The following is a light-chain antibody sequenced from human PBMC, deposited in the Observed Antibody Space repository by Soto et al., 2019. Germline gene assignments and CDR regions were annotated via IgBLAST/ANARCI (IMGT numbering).Light chain of an antibody. V-gene: IGLV2-14*01. J-gene: IGLJ1*01. CDR1: SSDVGGYNY. Sequence: QSVLTQPASVSGSPGQSIAISCTGASSDVGGYNYVSWYQQHPGKAPRLMIYDVSNRPSGVSDRFPGSKSGNTASLTISGLQAEDEAEYYCSSYTSSSTYVFGTGTKVTVL. CDR3: SSYTSSSTYV. CDR2: DVS.